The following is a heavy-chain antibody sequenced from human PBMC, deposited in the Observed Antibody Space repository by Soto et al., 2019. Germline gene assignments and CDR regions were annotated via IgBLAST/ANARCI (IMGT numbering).Heavy chain of an antibody. Sequence: EVQLVESGGGLVQPGGSLRLSCAASGFTFSSYSMNWVRQAPGKGVEWVLYISSSSSTIYYADSVKGRFTIYRDNAKNSLYLQMYSLRDEDTAVYYCARGLYYYDSSGYWGYWGQGTLVTVSS. V-gene: IGHV3-48*02. CDR2: ISSSSSTI. CDR1: GFTFSSYS. CDR3: ARGLYYYDSSGYWGY. D-gene: IGHD3-22*01. J-gene: IGHJ4*02.